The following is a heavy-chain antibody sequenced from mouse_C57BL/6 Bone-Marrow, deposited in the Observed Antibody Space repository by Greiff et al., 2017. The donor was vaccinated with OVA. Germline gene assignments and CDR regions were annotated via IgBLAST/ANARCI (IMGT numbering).Heavy chain of an antibody. CDR3: TTPAYYTLCPFDY. V-gene: IGHV14-4*01. CDR1: GYTFTSYW. J-gene: IGHJ2*01. D-gene: IGHD2-12*01. CDR2: IDPENGDT. Sequence: EVQLQQPGAELVKPGASVKLSCKASGYTFTSYWMHWVKQRPEQGLEWIGWIDPENGDTEYASKFQGKATITADTSSNTAYLQLSSLTSEDTAVYYCTTPAYYTLCPFDYWGQGTTLTVSS.